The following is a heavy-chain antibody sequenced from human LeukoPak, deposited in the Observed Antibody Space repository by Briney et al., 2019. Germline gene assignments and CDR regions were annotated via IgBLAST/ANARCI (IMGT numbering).Heavy chain of an antibody. CDR2: ISSTGNYI. D-gene: IGHD2-21*02. CDR3: ARGNYYCGGDCYTAEYFQH. CDR1: GFTFIPYS. Sequence: GGSLRLSCVASGFTFIPYSMNWVRQAPEKGLEWVSSISSTGNYINYADSVKGRFTISRDNAKNSLYLQMDSLRAEDTAVYFCARGNYYCGGDCYTAEYFQHWGQGTLVTVSS. J-gene: IGHJ1*01. V-gene: IGHV3-21*06.